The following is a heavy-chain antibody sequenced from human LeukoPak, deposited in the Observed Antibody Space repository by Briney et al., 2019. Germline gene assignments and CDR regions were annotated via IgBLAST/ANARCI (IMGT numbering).Heavy chain of an antibody. CDR3: SRDFGEPAGYYMDV. Sequence: ASVKVSCKASGYTFTGYYMHWVRQAPGQGLEWMGWINPNSGDTNYAQKFQGRVTMTRDTSISTAYMELSSLRSDDTAVYYCSRDFGEPAGYYMDVGGKGTTVTVSS. CDR1: GYTFTGYY. J-gene: IGHJ6*03. CDR2: INPNSGDT. V-gene: IGHV1-2*02. D-gene: IGHD3-3*01.